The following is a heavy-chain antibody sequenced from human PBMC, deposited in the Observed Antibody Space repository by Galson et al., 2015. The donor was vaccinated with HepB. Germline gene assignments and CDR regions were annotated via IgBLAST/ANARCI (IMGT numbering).Heavy chain of an antibody. J-gene: IGHJ4*02. V-gene: IGHV1-69*06. CDR3: ARVTDTAMVTMPTDY. D-gene: IGHD5-18*01. CDR1: GGTFSSYA. CDR2: IIPIFGTA. Sequence: SVKVSCKASGGTFSSYAISWVRQAPGQGLEWMGGIIPIFGTANYAQKFQGRVTITADKSTSTAYMELSSLRSEDTAVYYCARVTDTAMVTMPTDYWGQGTLVTVSS.